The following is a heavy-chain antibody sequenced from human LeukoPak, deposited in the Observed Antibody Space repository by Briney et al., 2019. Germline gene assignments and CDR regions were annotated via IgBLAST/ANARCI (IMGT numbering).Heavy chain of an antibody. V-gene: IGHV3-23*01. CDR2: ISGSGGST. J-gene: IGHJ4*02. CDR1: GFTFSSYA. CDR3: AKAPGGSGSGDY. Sequence: GGSLRLSCAASGFTFSSYAMSWVRQAPGKGLEWVSAISGSGGSTYYADSVKGRFTISRDNSKNTLYLQMNSLRAEDTAVYYGAKAPGGSGSGDYWGQGTLVTVSS. D-gene: IGHD3-10*01.